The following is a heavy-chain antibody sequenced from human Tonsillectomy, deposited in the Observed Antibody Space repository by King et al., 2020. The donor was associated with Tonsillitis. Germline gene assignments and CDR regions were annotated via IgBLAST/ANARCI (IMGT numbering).Heavy chain of an antibody. V-gene: IGHV1-18*04. CDR1: GYTFTSYG. CDR3: ARESLTTSPNYGMDV. D-gene: IGHD2/OR15-2a*01. Sequence: VQLVQSGAEVKKPGASVKVSCKASGYTFTSYGISWVRQAPGQGLEWMGWISAYNGNTNYAQKLQGRVTMTTDTSTSTAYMELRSRRSDDTAVYYCARESLTTSPNYGMDVWGQGTTVTVSS. J-gene: IGHJ6*02. CDR2: ISAYNGNT.